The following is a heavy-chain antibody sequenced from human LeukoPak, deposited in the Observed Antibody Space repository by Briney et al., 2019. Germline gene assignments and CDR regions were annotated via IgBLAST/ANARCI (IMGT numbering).Heavy chain of an antibody. D-gene: IGHD2-15*01. CDR2: INPNSGGT. V-gene: IGHV1-2*02. J-gene: IGHJ6*03. Sequence: ASVKVSCKASGYTFTGYYMHWVRQAPGQGLEWMGWINPNSGGTNYAQKFQGRVTMTRDTSISTAYMELSRLRSDDTAVYYCARDLCSGGSCYYYMDVWGKGTTVTISS. CDR1: GYTFTGYY. CDR3: ARDLCSGGSCYYYMDV.